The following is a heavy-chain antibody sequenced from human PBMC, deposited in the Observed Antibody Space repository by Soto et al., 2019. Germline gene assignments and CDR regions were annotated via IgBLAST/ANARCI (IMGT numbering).Heavy chain of an antibody. CDR3: VRDFSRIVGGNADAFDI. V-gene: IGHV3-21*01. CDR1: GFNFNSYA. CDR2: ISATGYYR. J-gene: IGHJ3*02. Sequence: EVQLVESGGGPVKPGESLTLSCVASGFNFNSYAMNWVRQAPGKGPEWVSSISATGYYRFYADSVKGRFTIVRDNAKKSLFLQMNSLRAEDTAVYYCVRDFSRIVGGNADAFDIWGRGTMVTVSS. D-gene: IGHD1-26*01.